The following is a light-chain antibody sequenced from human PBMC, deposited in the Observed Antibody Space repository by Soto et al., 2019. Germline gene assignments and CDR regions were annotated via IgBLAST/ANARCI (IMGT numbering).Light chain of an antibody. CDR1: QSVSSN. CDR3: QQYNKWPLT. V-gene: IGKV3D-15*01. CDR2: DVS. Sequence: EILMTHSPATLSVSPGERSTLSCWASQSVSSNLAWYQQKPGQAPRLLIYDVSTRATGIPTRFSGSGSGTEFPLTISSLQSEDFEAYYCQQYNKWPLTFGGGNKVDIK. J-gene: IGKJ4*01.